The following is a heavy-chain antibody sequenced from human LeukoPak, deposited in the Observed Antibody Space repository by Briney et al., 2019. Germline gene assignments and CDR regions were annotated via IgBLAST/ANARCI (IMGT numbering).Heavy chain of an antibody. J-gene: IGHJ4*02. Sequence: GGSLRLSCAASGLTISDNYMSWVRQGPNKGLEWVAIIYSGGSTYYADSVKGRFTISRDNSKNTLYLQMNSLRAEDTAVYYCARDALSTLDYWGQGTLVTVSS. D-gene: IGHD2-2*01. CDR1: GLTISDNY. CDR3: ARDALSTLDY. V-gene: IGHV3-66*02. CDR2: IYSGGST.